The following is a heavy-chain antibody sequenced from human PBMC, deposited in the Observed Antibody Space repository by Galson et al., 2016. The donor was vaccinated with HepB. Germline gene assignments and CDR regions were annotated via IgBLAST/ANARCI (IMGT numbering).Heavy chain of an antibody. CDR2: IYSTGNT. CDR3: ASRNYYHGLDV. Sequence: TLSLTCAVSGGSISSASYYWTWIRQPAGKGLEWVGLIYSTGNTNYNPSLGSRVTISVDTSMNQFSLKVSSVTAADTAVCYCASRNYYHGLDVWGKGTTVTVSS. CDR1: GGSISSASYY. J-gene: IGHJ6*04. V-gene: IGHV4-61*02.